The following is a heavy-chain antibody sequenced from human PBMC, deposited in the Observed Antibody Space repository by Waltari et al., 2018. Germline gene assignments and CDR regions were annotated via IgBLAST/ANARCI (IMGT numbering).Heavy chain of an antibody. CDR2: IRSKIKSYAT. CDR3: ARRNGDSSNYGMDV. Sequence: EVQLVESGGGLVQPGGSLKLSCAASGFTFSASAMHWVRQASGKGVEWVGRIRSKIKSYATGYGAAVNGRFTISRDDSKSTAYLQMNSLRTEDTAVYYCARRNGDSSNYGMDVWGQGTTVTVSS. V-gene: IGHV3-73*01. CDR1: GFTFSASA. D-gene: IGHD4-17*01. J-gene: IGHJ6*02.